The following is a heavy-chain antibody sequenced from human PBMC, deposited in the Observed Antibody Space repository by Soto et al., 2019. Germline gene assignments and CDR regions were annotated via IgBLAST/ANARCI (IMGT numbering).Heavy chain of an antibody. CDR3: AHWAMVRGVILTGYYYYGMDV. J-gene: IGHJ6*02. D-gene: IGHD3-10*01. V-gene: IGHV2-5*02. CDR1: GFSLSTSGVG. CDR2: IYWDDDK. Sequence: QITLKESGPTLVKPTQTLTLTCTFSGFSLSTSGVGVGWIRQPPGKALEWLALIYWDDDKRYSPSLKSRLTITKDTSKXXVXLXKTNMDPVDTATYYCAHWAMVRGVILTGYYYYGMDVWGQGTTVTVSS.